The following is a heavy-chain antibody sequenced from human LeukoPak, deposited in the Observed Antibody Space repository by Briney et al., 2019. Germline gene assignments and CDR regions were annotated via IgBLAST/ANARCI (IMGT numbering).Heavy chain of an antibody. CDR3: AKGNLGDF. CDR2: ISGSGGST. D-gene: IGHD1-26*01. J-gene: IGHJ4*02. V-gene: IGHV3-23*01. CDR1: RFTFISYA. Sequence: GGSLRLSCAATRFTFISYAMSWVRQAPGKGLEWVSAISGSGGSTYYADSVKGRFTISRDNSKNTLYLQMNSLRAEDTALYYSAKGNLGDFWGQGTLVTVSS.